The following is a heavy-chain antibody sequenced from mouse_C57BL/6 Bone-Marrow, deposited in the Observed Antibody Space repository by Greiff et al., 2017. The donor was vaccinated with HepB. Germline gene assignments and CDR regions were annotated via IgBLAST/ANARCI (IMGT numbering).Heavy chain of an antibody. CDR3: AKDGYYAY. V-gene: IGHV1-82*01. J-gene: IGHJ3*01. D-gene: IGHD2-3*01. CDR1: GYAFSSSW. CDR2: IYPGDGDT. Sequence: VKLQESGPELVKPGASVKISCKASGYAFSSSWMNWVKQRPGKGLEWIGRIYPGDGDTNYNGKFKGKATLTADKSSSTAYMQLSSLTSEDSAVYFCAKDGYYAYWGQGTLVTVSA.